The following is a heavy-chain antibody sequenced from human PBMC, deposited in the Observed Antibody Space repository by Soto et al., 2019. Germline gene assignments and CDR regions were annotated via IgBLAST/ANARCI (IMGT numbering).Heavy chain of an antibody. J-gene: IGHJ3*02. V-gene: IGHV3-21*01. CDR1: GFPFSRYI. CDR2: ISSSSSYI. CDR3: ARDEEETHDAFDI. Sequence: GGSLRLSCAASGFPFSRYIRNWVRQAPGKGLEWVSSISSSSSYIYYADSVKGRFTISRDNAKNSLYLQMNSLRAEDTAVYYCARDEEETHDAFDIWGQGTMVTVS.